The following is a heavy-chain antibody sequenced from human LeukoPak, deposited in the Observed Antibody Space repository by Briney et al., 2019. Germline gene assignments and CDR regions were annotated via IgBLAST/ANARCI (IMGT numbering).Heavy chain of an antibody. CDR2: INHSGST. V-gene: IGHV4-34*01. Sequence: PSETLSLTCAVYGGSFSGYYWSWIRRPPGKGLEWIGEINHSGSTNYNPSLKSRVTISVDTSKNQFSLKLSSVTAADTAVYYCATIGILTGYCSGGSCYSGNYWGQGTLVTVSS. CDR3: ATIGILTGYCSGGSCYSGNY. J-gene: IGHJ4*02. D-gene: IGHD2-15*01. CDR1: GGSFSGYY.